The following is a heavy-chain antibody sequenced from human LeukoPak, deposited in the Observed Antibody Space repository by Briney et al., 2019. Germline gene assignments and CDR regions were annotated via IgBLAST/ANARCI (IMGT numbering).Heavy chain of an antibody. D-gene: IGHD3-10*01. J-gene: IGHJ4*02. CDR3: AKDDAWLRFGE. CDR2: ISPSGDIT. V-gene: IGHV3-23*01. CDR1: GFTFSSYG. Sequence: TGGSLRLSCAAAGFTFSSYGMHWVRQAPGKGLEWVSGISPSGDITYYADSVKGRFTISRDYSKNTLYLEVISLTAEGTAVYYCAKDDAWLRFGEWSQGTLVTVSS.